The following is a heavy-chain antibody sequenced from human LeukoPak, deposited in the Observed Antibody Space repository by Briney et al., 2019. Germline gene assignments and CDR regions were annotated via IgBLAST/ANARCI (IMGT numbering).Heavy chain of an antibody. J-gene: IGHJ3*02. CDR1: GFTFSSYS. CDR3: ASWDRSGAFDI. CDR2: ISSSSSYI. V-gene: IGHV3-21*01. D-gene: IGHD1-26*01. Sequence: GGSLRLSCAASGFTFSSYSMNWVRQAPGKGLEWVSSISSSSSYIYYADSVKGRFTISRDNAKNSLYLQMNSLRAEDTAVYYCASWDRSGAFDIWGQGTMVTVSS.